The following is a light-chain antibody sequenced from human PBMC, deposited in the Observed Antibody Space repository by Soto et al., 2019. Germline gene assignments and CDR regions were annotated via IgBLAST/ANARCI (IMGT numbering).Light chain of an antibody. Sequence: IVLTPSPGTLSLSPGERATLSCRASQSVSSSYLAWYQQKPGQAPRLLIYAASSRATGVPDRFSGSGSGTDFTLTVSRLEPEDFAMYYCQQYHWAPDTFGQGTRLEIK. J-gene: IGKJ5*01. CDR1: QSVSSSY. CDR2: AAS. V-gene: IGKV3-20*01. CDR3: QQYHWAPDT.